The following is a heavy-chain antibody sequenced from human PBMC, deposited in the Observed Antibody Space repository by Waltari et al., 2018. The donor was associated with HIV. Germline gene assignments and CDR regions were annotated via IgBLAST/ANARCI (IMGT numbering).Heavy chain of an antibody. Sequence: EVQMLESGGGLVQPGGSLRLSCAASGFTFNNYAMTWGRQAPGKGREWGSSSTGSGGNIVRADSVKGRSIIARDNSKNRLYLQMSSLRGDDTAVYYCAKGSELVPAAMSLDSWGQGTLVTVSS. D-gene: IGHD2-2*01. CDR1: GFTFNNYA. CDR2: STGSGGNI. J-gene: IGHJ4*02. CDR3: AKGSELVPAAMSLDS. V-gene: IGHV3-23*01.